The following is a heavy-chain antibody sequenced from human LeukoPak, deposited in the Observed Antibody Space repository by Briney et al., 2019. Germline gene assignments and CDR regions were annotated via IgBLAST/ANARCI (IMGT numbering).Heavy chain of an antibody. J-gene: IGHJ6*02. CDR1: GGSISSYY. D-gene: IGHD6-6*01. Sequence: SETLSLTCTASGGSISSYYWSWIRQPAGKGLEWIGRIYTSGSTNYNPSLKSRVTMSVDTSKNQFSLKLSSVTAADTAVYYCARGSMTFYYYGMDVWGQGTTVTVSS. CDR3: ARGSMTFYYYGMDV. V-gene: IGHV4-4*07. CDR2: IYTSGST.